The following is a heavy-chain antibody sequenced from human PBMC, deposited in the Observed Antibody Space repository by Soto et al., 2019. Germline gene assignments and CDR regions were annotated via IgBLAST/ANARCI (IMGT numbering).Heavy chain of an antibody. V-gene: IGHV3-23*01. CDR2: ISGSGGST. J-gene: IGHJ5*02. CDR3: AKTCSGGNNWFDP. Sequence: PGGSLRLSCAASGFTFSSYAMSWVRQAPGKGLEWVSAISGSGGSTYYADSVRGRFTISRDNSKNTLYLQMNGLRAEDTAVYYCAKTCSGGNNWFDPWGQGTLVTVSS. D-gene: IGHD2-15*01. CDR1: GFTFSSYA.